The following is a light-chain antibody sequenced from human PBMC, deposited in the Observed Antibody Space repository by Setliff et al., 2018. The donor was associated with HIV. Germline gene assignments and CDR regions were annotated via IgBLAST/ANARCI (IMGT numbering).Light chain of an antibody. J-gene: IGLJ1*01. V-gene: IGLV2-14*01. CDR3: GSCTSTSPCA. Sequence: HGQSVSISCTGSGRDLGGFNFVSWYRQYPGKAPQLIIYEVTNRPSGVSSRFSGSKSGNTASLTISGLQAEDEADYYCGSCTSTSPCAFGTGTKVTVL. CDR2: EVT. CDR1: GRDLGGFNF.